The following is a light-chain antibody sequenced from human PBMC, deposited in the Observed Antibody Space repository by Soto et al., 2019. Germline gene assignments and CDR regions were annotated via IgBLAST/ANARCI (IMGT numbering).Light chain of an antibody. V-gene: IGKV3-20*01. Sequence: EIVLTQSPGTLSLSPGERATLSCRASQSVGSSYLAWYQQKPGQAPRLLIYGASSRATGIPDKFSGSGSGTDFTLTISRLEPEDCAVYYCQQYGSSPPYTLGQGTKLEIK. CDR1: QSVGSSY. CDR2: GAS. J-gene: IGKJ2*01. CDR3: QQYGSSPPYT.